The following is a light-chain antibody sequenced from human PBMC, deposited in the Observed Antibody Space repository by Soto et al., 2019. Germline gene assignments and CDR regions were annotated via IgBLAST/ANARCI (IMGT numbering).Light chain of an antibody. CDR2: DAS. CDR1: QDISNY. V-gene: IGKV1-33*01. Sequence: DIQMTQSPSSLSASVGDRVTITCQASQDISNYLNWYQQKPGKAPKLLIYDASNLETGVPSRFSGSGSGTDFTFTISSLQPEDIATYYCQQSANLPLTFDPGTKVDIK. CDR3: QQSANLPLT. J-gene: IGKJ3*01.